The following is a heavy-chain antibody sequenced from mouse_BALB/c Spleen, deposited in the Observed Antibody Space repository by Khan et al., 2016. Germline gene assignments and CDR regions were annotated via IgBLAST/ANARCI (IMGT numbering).Heavy chain of an antibody. CDR2: INPDSAYT. J-gene: IGHJ2*01. CDR3: AREETNYALFDY. Sequence: QVQLKESGAELARPGAAMKMSCKTSGYIFTSYTIQWIKQRPGQGLEWIGYINPDSAYTDYNQRFKDKATLTADTSSSTAYMQLSSLTSEDSAVYYCAREETNYALFDYWGQDTTLTVSS. D-gene: IGHD2-1*01. V-gene: IGHV1-4*01. CDR1: GYIFTSYT.